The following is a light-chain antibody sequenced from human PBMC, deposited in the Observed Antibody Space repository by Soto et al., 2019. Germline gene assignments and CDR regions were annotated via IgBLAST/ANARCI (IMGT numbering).Light chain of an antibody. Sequence: EIVMTQSPATLSVSPGERATISCRASQRVNNNLAWYQQKPGQAPRLLISGASARATGIPARFSGRASGTEFVLTSSSLQSEDSAVYYCQQYNNWPLTFGGGTKVEIK. CDR1: QRVNNN. CDR3: QQYNNWPLT. V-gene: IGKV3-15*01. CDR2: GAS. J-gene: IGKJ4*01.